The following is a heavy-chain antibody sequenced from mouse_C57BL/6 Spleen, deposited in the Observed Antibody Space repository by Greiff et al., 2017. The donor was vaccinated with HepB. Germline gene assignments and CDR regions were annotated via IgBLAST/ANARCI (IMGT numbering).Heavy chain of an antibody. CDR3: ARDGGDYAMDY. J-gene: IGHJ4*01. CDR1: GFTFSSYA. V-gene: IGHV5-4*01. Sequence: EVKLVESGGGLVKPGGSLKLSCAASGFTFSSYAMSWVRQTPEKRLEWVATISDGGSYTYYPDNVKGRFTISRDNAKNNLYLQVSHLKSEDTAMYYCARDGGDYAMDYWGQGTSVTVSS. CDR2: ISDGGSYT.